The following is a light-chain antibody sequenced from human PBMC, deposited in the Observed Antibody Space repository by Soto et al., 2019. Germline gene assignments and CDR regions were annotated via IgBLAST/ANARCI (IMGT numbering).Light chain of an antibody. J-gene: IGKJ4*01. Sequence: DIQMTQSPSTLSASVGDRVTITCRASQSISRWLAWYQQRPGKAPKLLIYKATTLEGGVPSRYSAIVFGTDLTFTIISLQPDDLATYFCLQYNVYPLTFGGGTKGDIK. CDR1: QSISRW. V-gene: IGKV1-5*03. CDR2: KAT. CDR3: LQYNVYPLT.